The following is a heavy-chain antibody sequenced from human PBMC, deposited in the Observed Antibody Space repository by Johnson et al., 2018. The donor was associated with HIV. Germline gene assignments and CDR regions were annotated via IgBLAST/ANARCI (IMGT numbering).Heavy chain of an antibody. CDR2: ISYDGRNQ. V-gene: IGHV3-30*03. D-gene: IGHD1-26*01. CDR1: GFTFSSYG. J-gene: IGHJ3*02. CDR3: ARDRPSGSYYVDAFDI. Sequence: QEKLVATGGCVVQPGRSLRLSCAASGFTFSSYGTHWVRQAPGNGLERVAVISYDGRNQHYADSVSGRFTISRDNSKETLYLQMNSLRAEDTDVYYCARDRPSGSYYVDAFDIWGQGTMVTVSS.